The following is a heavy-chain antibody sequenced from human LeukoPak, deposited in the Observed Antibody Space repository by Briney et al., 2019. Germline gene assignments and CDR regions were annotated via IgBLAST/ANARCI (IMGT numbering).Heavy chain of an antibody. CDR1: GCTFTSYA. CDR2: INTNTGNP. CDR3: ARLTRTYGSGSYYILDY. D-gene: IGHD3-10*01. Sequence: ASVKVSCKASGCTFTSYAMNWVRQAPGQGLEWMGWINTNTGNPTYAQGFTGRFVFSLDTSVSTAYLQISSLKAEDTAVYYCARLTRTYGSGSYYILDYWGQGTLVTVSS. J-gene: IGHJ4*02. V-gene: IGHV7-4-1*02.